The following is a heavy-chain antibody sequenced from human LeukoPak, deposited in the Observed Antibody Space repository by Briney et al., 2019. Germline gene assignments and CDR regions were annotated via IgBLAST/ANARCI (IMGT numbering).Heavy chain of an antibody. J-gene: IGHJ4*02. D-gene: IGHD6-13*01. V-gene: IGHV1-2*02. CDR1: TYTFTDYY. CDR3: AVGIAAAGTSNY. CDR2: INPNSGGT. Sequence: ASVKVSCKASTYTFTDYYMHWVRQAPGQGLEWMGWINPNSGGTNYAQKFQGRVTMTRDTSISTAYMEPSRLRSDDTAAYYCAVGIAAAGTSNYWGQGTLVTVSS.